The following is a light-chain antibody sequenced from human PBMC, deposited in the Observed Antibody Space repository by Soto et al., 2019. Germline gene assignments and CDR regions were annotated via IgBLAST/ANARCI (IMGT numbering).Light chain of an antibody. V-gene: IGKV1-5*03. CDR3: QHYKESST. CDR2: EAS. CDR1: QRISSW. J-gene: IGKJ1*01. Sequence: DIQMTQSPSTLSASVGDRVTITCRASQRISSWLAWYQQKPGKAPTLLIYEASSSEIGVPPRFSGSGFGTEFTLTISILQPDDFATYYCQHYKESSTFGQGTRLEIK.